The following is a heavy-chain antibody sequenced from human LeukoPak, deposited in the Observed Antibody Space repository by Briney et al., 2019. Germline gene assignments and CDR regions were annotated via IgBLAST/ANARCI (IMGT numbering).Heavy chain of an antibody. CDR3: ARRPSKYYDILTGYYRSEFDY. CDR2: MNPNTGNT. Sequence: ASVKVSCKASGYTFTSYDINWVRQATGLGLEWMGWMNPNTGNTGYAQKFQGRVTMTRNTSISTAYMELSSLRSEDTAVYYCARRPSKYYDILTGYYRSEFDYWGQGTLVTVSS. V-gene: IGHV1-8*01. J-gene: IGHJ4*02. D-gene: IGHD3-9*01. CDR1: GYTFTSYD.